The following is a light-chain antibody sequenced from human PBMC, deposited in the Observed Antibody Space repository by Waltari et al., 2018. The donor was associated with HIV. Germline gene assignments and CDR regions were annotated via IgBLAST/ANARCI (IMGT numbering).Light chain of an antibody. V-gene: IGLV1-44*01. CDR3: ATWDDSLNAL. J-gene: IGLJ2*01. CDR1: RSNIGSNP. Sequence: QSVLTQPPSASGTPGQRVTISCSGRRSNIGSNPVSWYQHLPGTAPKLLMYNNNQRPSGVPDRVSGSKSGTSASLAISGLQSEDEADYYCATWDDSLNALFGGGTKLTV. CDR2: NNN.